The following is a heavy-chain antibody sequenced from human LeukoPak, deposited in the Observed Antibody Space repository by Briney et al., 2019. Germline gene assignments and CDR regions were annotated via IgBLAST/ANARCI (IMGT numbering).Heavy chain of an antibody. D-gene: IGHD3-22*01. CDR3: ARDNYDSSTPYYFDY. J-gene: IGHJ4*02. CDR1: GFTFSSYW. CDR2: ISSSGTTI. Sequence: PGGSLRLSCAASGFTFSSYWMYWVRHAPGKGLEWVSYISSSGTTIYYADSVKGRFTISRDNAKNSLYLQMNSLRAEDTAVYYCARDNYDSSTPYYFDYWGQGTLVTVSS. V-gene: IGHV3-48*04.